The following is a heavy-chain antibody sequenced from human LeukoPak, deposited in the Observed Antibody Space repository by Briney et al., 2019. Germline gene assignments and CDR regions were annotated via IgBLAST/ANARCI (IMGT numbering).Heavy chain of an antibody. Sequence: GASVTVSCKASGYTFTSYYMHWVRQAPGQGLEWMGIINPSGGSTSYAQKFQGRVTMTRDMSTSTVYMELSSLRSEDTAVYYCARDRTFGVVSNWFDPWGQGTLVTVSS. V-gene: IGHV1-46*01. CDR1: GYTFTSYY. D-gene: IGHD3-3*01. CDR3: ARDRTFGVVSNWFDP. J-gene: IGHJ5*02. CDR2: INPSGGST.